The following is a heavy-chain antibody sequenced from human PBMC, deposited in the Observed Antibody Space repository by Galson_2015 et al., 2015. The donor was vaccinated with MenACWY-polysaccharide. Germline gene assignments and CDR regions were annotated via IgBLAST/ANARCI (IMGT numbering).Heavy chain of an antibody. V-gene: IGHV3-33*01. D-gene: IGHD6-13*01. Sequence: SLRLSCAAAGSRFGNSGMHWVRQAPGTGLEWVAVIQHDGSEILYADSVKGRFTISRDNSKNTVFLEMNSLGAEDTAVYYCAREGSRIVFHAFDTWGQGTMVTVSS. CDR2: IQHDGSEI. CDR3: AREGSRIVFHAFDT. CDR1: GSRFGNSG. J-gene: IGHJ3*02.